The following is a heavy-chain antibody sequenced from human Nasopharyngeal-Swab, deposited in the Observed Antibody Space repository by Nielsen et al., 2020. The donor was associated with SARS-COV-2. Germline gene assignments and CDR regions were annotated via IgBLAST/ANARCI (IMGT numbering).Heavy chain of an antibody. V-gene: IGHV4-61*01. Sequence: SETLSLTCTVSGGSISSSSYYWSWIRQPPGKGLEWIGYIYYSGSTNYNPSLKSRVTISVDTSKNQFSLKLSSVTAADTAVYYCAREAITMVRGVMSTDYYYYMDVWGKGTTVTVSS. CDR3: AREAITMVRGVMSTDYYYYMDV. CDR1: GGSISSSSYY. D-gene: IGHD3-10*01. CDR2: IYYSGST. J-gene: IGHJ6*03.